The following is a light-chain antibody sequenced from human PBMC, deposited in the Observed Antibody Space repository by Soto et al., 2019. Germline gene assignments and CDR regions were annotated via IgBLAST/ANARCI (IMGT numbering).Light chain of an antibody. CDR1: QVLVYSYGNTY. CDR2: DAS. V-gene: IGKV3D-20*01. CDR3: QQSGTSPPVA. J-gene: IGKJ4*01. Sequence: GMTQSPLSLPVTLGQPASISCRSSQVLVYSYGNTYLAWYQQKPGLAPRLLIYDASNRATGIPDRFSGSGSGTDFTLTISRLEPEDFAVYYCQQSGTSPPVAFGGGTKVDIK.